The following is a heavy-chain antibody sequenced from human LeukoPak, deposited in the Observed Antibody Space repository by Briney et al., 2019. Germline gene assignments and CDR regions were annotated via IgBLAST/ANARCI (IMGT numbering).Heavy chain of an antibody. V-gene: IGHV3-53*01. CDR2: IYSDNT. Sequence: GGSLRLSCTVSGFTVSTNSMSWVRQAPGKGLEWVSFIYSDNTHYSDSVKGRFTISRDNSKNTLYLQMNSLRAEDTALYYCAKSGLNRFDYWGQGTLITVSS. J-gene: IGHJ4*02. D-gene: IGHD2-15*01. CDR1: GFTVSTNS. CDR3: AKSGLNRFDY.